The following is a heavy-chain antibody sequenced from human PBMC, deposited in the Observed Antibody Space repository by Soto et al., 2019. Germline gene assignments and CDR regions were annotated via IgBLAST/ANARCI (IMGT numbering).Heavy chain of an antibody. CDR1: GFTFNSYA. V-gene: IGHV3-30-3*01. J-gene: IGHJ4*02. CDR3: TRDFSRFTDFDY. CDR2: ISYDGSNK. Sequence: QVQLVESGGGVVQSGRSLRLSCAVSGFTFNSYAMHWVRQAPGKGLEWVAVISYDGSNKYYADSVKGRFTISRDNSKNTLYLQVNSLRAEDTAVYYCTRDFSRFTDFDYWGQGILVTVSS. D-gene: IGHD4-4*01.